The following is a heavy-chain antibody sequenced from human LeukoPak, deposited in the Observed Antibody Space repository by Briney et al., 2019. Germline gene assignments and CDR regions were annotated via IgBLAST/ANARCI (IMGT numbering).Heavy chain of an antibody. CDR3: ARGNYVDWFDP. V-gene: IGHV4-59*11. CDR1: GGSFSNHY. CDR2: IYHTGST. D-gene: IGHD1-7*01. Sequence: SETLSLTCTVSGGSFSNHYWSWIRQPPGKGLEWIGYIYHTGSTNYNPSLKSRVTISVDTSKNKFSLKLSSVTVADTAVYYCARGNYVDWFDPWGQGTQVTVSS. J-gene: IGHJ5*02.